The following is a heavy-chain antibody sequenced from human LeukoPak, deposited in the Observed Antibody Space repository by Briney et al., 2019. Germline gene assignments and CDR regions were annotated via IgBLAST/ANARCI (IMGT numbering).Heavy chain of an antibody. V-gene: IGHV4-4*07. D-gene: IGHD2-15*01. J-gene: IGHJ5*02. CDR3: ARLLVVESRFDP. Sequence: SETLSLTCTVSDGSINSYFWSLIRQPAGKGLEYIGRIYASGSTNYNPSLKSRVTMSVDTSKNQFSLKLTSVTAADTAVYYCARLLVVESRFDPWGQGTLVTVSS. CDR1: DGSINSYF. CDR2: IYASGST.